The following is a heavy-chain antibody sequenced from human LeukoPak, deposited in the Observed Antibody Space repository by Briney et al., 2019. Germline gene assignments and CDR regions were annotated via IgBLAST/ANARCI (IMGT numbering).Heavy chain of an antibody. J-gene: IGHJ5*02. CDR1: GFTFSGSA. CDR3: TRDRGTYNWFDP. Sequence: PGGSLRPSCAASGFTFSGSAVHWVRQSSGKGLEWVGHIDKKDNLYATAYAESVKGRFTISRDDSKDTAFLHMDSLKTEDTALYYCTRDRGTYNWFDPWGQGTLVTVSS. V-gene: IGHV3-73*01. CDR2: IDKKDNLYAT. D-gene: IGHD2-15*01.